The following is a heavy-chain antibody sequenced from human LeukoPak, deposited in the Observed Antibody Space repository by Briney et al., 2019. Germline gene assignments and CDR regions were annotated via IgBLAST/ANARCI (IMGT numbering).Heavy chain of an antibody. V-gene: IGHV4-61*02. CDR3: ARGTRYYDSGSYPYYNYYMDV. CDR2: IYTSGST. D-gene: IGHD3-10*01. Sequence: SETLSLTCTVSGGSISSGSYYWSWIRQPAGKGLEWIGRIYTSGSTNYNPSLKSRVTMSVDTSKNQFSLKLSSVTAADTAVYYCARGTRYYDSGSYPYYNYYMDVWDKGTTVTVSS. CDR1: GGSISSGSYY. J-gene: IGHJ6*03.